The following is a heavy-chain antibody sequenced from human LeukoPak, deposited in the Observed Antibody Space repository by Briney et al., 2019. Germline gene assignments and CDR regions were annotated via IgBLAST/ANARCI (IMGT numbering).Heavy chain of an antibody. J-gene: IGHJ4*02. D-gene: IGHD3-16*01. CDR2: IRSSNIYT. V-gene: IGHV3-11*03. CDR3: ASGRLGY. Sequence: GGSLRLSCAASGFTFSDYHMSWIRQAPGKGLEWVSYIRSSNIYTNYAGSVKGRFTISRDNAKNSLYLQMNSLRAEDTAVYYCASGRLGYWGQGTLVTVSS. CDR1: GFTFSDYH.